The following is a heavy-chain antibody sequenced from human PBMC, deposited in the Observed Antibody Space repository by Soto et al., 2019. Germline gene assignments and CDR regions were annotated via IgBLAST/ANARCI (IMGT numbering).Heavy chain of an antibody. Sequence: QVQLVESGGGVVQPGRSLRLSCAASGFTFSSYGMHWVRQAPGKGLEWVAVISYDGSNKYYADSVKGRFTISRDNSKNTLYRQMNSLRAEDTVGYYCAKDLGGDGYNIQGGFDIWGQGTMVTVSS. CDR3: AKDLGGDGYNIQGGFDI. J-gene: IGHJ3*02. CDR2: ISYDGSNK. V-gene: IGHV3-30*18. D-gene: IGHD3-16*01. CDR1: GFTFSSYG.